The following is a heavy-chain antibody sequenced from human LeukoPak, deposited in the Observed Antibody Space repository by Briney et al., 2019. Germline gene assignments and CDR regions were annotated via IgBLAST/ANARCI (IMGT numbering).Heavy chain of an antibody. V-gene: IGHV3-48*04. Sequence: GGSLRLSCAASGFTFSSYSMNWVRQAPGKGLEWVSYISSSSSTIYYADSVKGRITIYRDNAKNSLYLQMNSRRAEETAVYYCARAHYYDSSGYVWARGLNDYWGQGTLVTVSS. D-gene: IGHD3-22*01. CDR2: ISSSSSTI. CDR1: GFTFSSYS. CDR3: ARAHYYDSSGYVWARGLNDY. J-gene: IGHJ4*02.